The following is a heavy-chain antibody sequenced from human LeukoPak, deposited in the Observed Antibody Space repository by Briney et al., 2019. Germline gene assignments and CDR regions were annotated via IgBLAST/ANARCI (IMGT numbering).Heavy chain of an antibody. CDR3: ARGMITFFMDV. CDR2: MNPNSGNI. CDR1: GGTFSSYA. J-gene: IGHJ6*04. V-gene: IGHV1-8*02. Sequence: ASVKVSCKASGGTFSSYAISWVRQAPGQGLEWMGWMNPNSGNIGYAQKFQGRVTMTRNTSISTAYMELSSLRSEDTAVYYCARGMITFFMDVWGKGTTITVSS. D-gene: IGHD3-16*01.